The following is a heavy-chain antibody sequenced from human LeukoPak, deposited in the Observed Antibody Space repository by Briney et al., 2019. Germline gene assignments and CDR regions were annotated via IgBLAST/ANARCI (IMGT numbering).Heavy chain of an antibody. Sequence: GGSLRLSCAASGFTFSRYSMNWVRQAPGKGLEWVSYIRSSSSTIYYADSVKGRFTISRDNAKNSLYLQMNSLRDEDTAVYYCARDRSEGDPNEVYHYCYGMDVWGQGTTVTVSS. CDR3: ARDRSEGDPNEVYHYCYGMDV. J-gene: IGHJ6*02. D-gene: IGHD1-1*01. V-gene: IGHV3-48*02. CDR1: GFTFSRYS. CDR2: IRSSSSTI.